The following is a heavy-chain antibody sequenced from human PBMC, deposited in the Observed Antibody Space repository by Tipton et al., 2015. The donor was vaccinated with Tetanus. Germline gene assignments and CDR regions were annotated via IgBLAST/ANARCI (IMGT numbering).Heavy chain of an antibody. CDR3: ARPEASGRARGFDI. J-gene: IGHJ3*02. Sequence: TLSLTCTVSGASFSSGDYYWSWIRKPPGKDLEWIGYIYQTGTTYYNPSLKGRVTISGDTSKNLFSLTSVTASDTAVYYCARPEASGRARGFDIWGQGTKVTVSP. CDR1: GASFSSGDYY. V-gene: IGHV4-30-4*01. CDR2: IYQTGTT. D-gene: IGHD3-10*01.